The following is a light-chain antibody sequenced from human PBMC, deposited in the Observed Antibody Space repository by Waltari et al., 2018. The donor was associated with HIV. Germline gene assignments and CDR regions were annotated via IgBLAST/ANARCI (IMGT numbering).Light chain of an antibody. Sequence: QSALTQPASVSGSPGQSITISCTGTSSNVGSDDLVSWYQQPPGEAPKLIIYEVTKRPSWVSNLFSGSKSGNTASLTISGLQAEDEADYYCCSCPRSGIRYVFGTGTKVTVL. J-gene: IGLJ1*01. CDR1: SSNVGSDDL. CDR3: CSCPRSGIRYV. V-gene: IGLV2-23*02. CDR2: EVT.